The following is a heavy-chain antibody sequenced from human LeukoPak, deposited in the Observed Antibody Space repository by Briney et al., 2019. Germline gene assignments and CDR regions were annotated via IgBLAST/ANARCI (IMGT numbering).Heavy chain of an antibody. Sequence: SVNVSCKASGYTFTSYDINWVRQATGQGRDGMGWMNPNSGNTAYAQKLQGRVTMTKNTSISTAYMELSSLRSDDTAVYYCARGYSNYPRFTPATTTWYYYYMDVWGKGTTVTVSS. CDR1: GYTFTSYD. V-gene: IGHV1-8*01. CDR3: ARGYSNYPRFTPATTTWYYYYMDV. J-gene: IGHJ6*03. D-gene: IGHD4-11*01. CDR2: MNPNSGNT.